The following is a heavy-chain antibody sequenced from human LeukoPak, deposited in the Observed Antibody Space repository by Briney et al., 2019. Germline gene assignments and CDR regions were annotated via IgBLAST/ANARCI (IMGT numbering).Heavy chain of an antibody. V-gene: IGHV3-48*03. J-gene: IGHJ4*02. CDR3: ASPRQAYDILTGYYSRDY. CDR2: ISSSGSTI. Sequence: GGSLRLSFAASGFTFSSYALSWVRQAPGKGLEWVSYISSSGSTIYYADSVKGRFTISRDNAKNSLYLQMNSLRAEDTAVYYFASPRQAYDILTGYYSRDYWGQGTLVTVSS. CDR1: GFTFSSYA. D-gene: IGHD3-9*01.